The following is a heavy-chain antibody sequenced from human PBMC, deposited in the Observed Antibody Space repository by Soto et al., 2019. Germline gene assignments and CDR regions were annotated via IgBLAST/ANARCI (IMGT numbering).Heavy chain of an antibody. Sequence: KTSETLSLTCTVSGGSISSYYWSWIRQPPGKGLEWIGYIYYSGSTNYNPSLKSRVTISVDTSKNQFSLKLSSVTAADTAVYYCARAPKYNWFDPWGQGTLVTVS. CDR3: ARAPKYNWFDP. J-gene: IGHJ5*02. V-gene: IGHV4-59*01. CDR2: IYYSGST. CDR1: GGSISSYY.